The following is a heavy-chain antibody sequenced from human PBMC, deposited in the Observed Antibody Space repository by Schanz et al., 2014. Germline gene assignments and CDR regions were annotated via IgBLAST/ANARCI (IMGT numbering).Heavy chain of an antibody. J-gene: IGHJ6*02. Sequence: EVQLVESGGGLVKPGGSLRLSCAASGFAFSSCTMGWVRQAPGKGLEWVSSITVSSTYIYYADSVKGRFTISRDNAKNSLYLQMHSLRAEDTAVYYCARGLGATTLFYYYGMDVWGQGTTVTVSS. CDR2: ITVSSTYI. CDR1: GFAFSSCT. CDR3: ARGLGATTLFYYYGMDV. D-gene: IGHD1-26*01. V-gene: IGHV3-21*01.